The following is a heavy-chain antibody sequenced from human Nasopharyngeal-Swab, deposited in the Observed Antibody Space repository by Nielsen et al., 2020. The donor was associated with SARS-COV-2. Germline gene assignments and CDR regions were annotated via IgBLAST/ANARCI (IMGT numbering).Heavy chain of an antibody. CDR3: AGGSGSYGGAYQYYYAMDV. D-gene: IGHD6-19*01. CDR1: GFSFSGCS. Sequence: GESLKISCAASGFSFSGCSMNWGRPAPGKGLEWVSYISSGSRNIYYADSVKGRFTISRDNAKNSLYLQMNSLRDEDTAVYYCAGGSGSYGGAYQYYYAMDVWGQGTTVTVSS. V-gene: IGHV3-48*02. CDR2: ISSGSRNI. J-gene: IGHJ6*02.